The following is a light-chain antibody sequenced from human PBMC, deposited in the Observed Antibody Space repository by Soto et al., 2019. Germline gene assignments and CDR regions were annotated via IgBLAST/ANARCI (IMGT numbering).Light chain of an antibody. CDR1: QSVRSNF. Sequence: EIVLTQSPGTLSLSPGDRATLSCRASQSVRSNFLAWYQQKPGQAPKLLISGASSRATGIPDRFGGSGSGTDFTLTISRLEPEDFALYSCQQYGTSPGTFGQGTKLEIK. CDR3: QQYGTSPGT. V-gene: IGKV3-20*01. CDR2: GAS. J-gene: IGKJ2*02.